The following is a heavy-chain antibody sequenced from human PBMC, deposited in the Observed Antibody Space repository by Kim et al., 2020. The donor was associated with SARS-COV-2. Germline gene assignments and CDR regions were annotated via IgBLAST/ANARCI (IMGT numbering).Heavy chain of an antibody. V-gene: IGHV3-23*01. CDR2: INTRGGRT. J-gene: IGHJ2*01. CDR3: VKFGSDWYYWHCAL. D-gene: IGHD6-19*01. CDR1: GFSISSYS. Sequence: GGSLRLSCVASGFSISSYSMSWVRQAPGAGLEWVSVINTRGGRTYSAESVRGRFTISRDSSNNTLYLQMNSLRVDDTGIYYCVKFGSDWYYWHCAL.